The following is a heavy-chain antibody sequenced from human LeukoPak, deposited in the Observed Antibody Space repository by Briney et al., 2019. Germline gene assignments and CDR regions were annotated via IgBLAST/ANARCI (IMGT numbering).Heavy chain of an antibody. CDR2: ISYDASEK. V-gene: IGHV3-30*04. D-gene: IGHD3-10*01. CDR1: GFTFSSYS. CDR3: ARDNGEGYFGSASFDY. Sequence: AGRSLRLSCAASGFTFSSYSMHWVRQVPGKGLDWVTRISYDASEKYYADSVKGRFTISRDNSKNTLHLQMNSLRTEDTALYYCARDNGEGYFGSASFDYWGQGILVIVSS. J-gene: IGHJ4*02.